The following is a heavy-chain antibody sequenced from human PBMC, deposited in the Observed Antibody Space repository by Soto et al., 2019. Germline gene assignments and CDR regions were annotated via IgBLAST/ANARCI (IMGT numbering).Heavy chain of an antibody. Sequence: GGSLRLSCAASGFTFSSYGMHWVRQAPGKGLEWVAVISYDGSNKYYADSVKGRFTISRDNSKNTLYLQMNSLRAEDTAVYYCAKADPASGLSGHNYYYGMDVWGQGTTVTVSS. J-gene: IGHJ6*02. CDR1: GFTFSSYG. CDR2: ISYDGSNK. CDR3: AKADPASGLSGHNYYYGMDV. V-gene: IGHV3-30*18. D-gene: IGHD3-9*01.